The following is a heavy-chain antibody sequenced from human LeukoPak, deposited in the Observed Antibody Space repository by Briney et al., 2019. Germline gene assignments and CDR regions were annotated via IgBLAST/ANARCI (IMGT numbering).Heavy chain of an antibody. CDR1: GYTFTSYY. J-gene: IGHJ4*02. CDR3: AREPSRTGYSTGYYYVDH. V-gene: IGHV1-46*01. D-gene: IGHD3-9*01. Sequence: ASVKVSCKASGYTFTSYYMHWVRQAPGQGFEWIGVVNPSGGVTTDAQKFQGRVSMTWDMSTSTVYMELSSLGSDDTAVYYCAREPSRTGYSTGYYYVDHWGQGTLVTVSS. CDR2: VNPSGGVT.